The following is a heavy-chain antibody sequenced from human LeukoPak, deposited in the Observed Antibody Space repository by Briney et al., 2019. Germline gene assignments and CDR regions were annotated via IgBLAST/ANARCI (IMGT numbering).Heavy chain of an antibody. CDR1: GGSISSSSYY. Sequence: PSETLSLTCTVSGGSISSSSYYWGWIRQPPGKGLEWIGSIYYSGSTYYNPSLKSRVTISVDTSKNQFSLKLSSVTAADTAVYYCATIPFLVQLERAPLDHWGQGTLVTVSS. V-gene: IGHV4-39*01. D-gene: IGHD1-1*01. CDR3: ATIPFLVQLERAPLDH. J-gene: IGHJ4*02. CDR2: IYYSGST.